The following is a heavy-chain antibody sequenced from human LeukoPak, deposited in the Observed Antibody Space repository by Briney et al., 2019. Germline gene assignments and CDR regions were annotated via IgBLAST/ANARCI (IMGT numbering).Heavy chain of an antibody. CDR2: INHSGST. D-gene: IGHD3-3*01. CDR1: GGSFSGYY. J-gene: IGHJ3*01. V-gene: IGHV4-34*01. CDR3: ASGVLRFLFFM. Sequence: SETLSLTCAVYGGSFSGYYWSWIRQPPGKGLEWIGEINHSGSTNYNPSLKSRVTISVDTSKNQFSLKLSSVTAADTAVYYCASGVLRFLFFMWGQGTMVTVSS.